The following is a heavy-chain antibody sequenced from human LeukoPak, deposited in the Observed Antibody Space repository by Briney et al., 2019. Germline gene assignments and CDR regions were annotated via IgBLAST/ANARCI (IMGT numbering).Heavy chain of an antibody. Sequence: PSETLSLTCTVSGVSISSYYWSWIRQPPGKGLELIGYIYYSGSTNYNPSLKSRVTISVDTSKNLLSLKLSSVTAADTAVYYRARFSVAAAGTGWFDPWGQGALVTVSA. CDR2: IYYSGST. J-gene: IGHJ5*02. CDR3: ARFSVAAAGTGWFDP. V-gene: IGHV4-59*01. CDR1: GVSISSYY. D-gene: IGHD6-13*01.